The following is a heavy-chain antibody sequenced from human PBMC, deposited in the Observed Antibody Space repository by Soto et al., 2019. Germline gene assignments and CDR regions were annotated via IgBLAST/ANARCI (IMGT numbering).Heavy chain of an antibody. Sequence: GASVKVSCKASGYTFTSYAMHWVRQAPGQRLEWMGWINAGNGNTKYSQKFQGRVTITRDTSASTAYMELSSLRSEDTAVYYCARSGDTAMVANYCYHYGMGVWGPGTSVTGFS. CDR1: GYTFTSYA. CDR2: INAGNGNT. D-gene: IGHD5-18*01. V-gene: IGHV1-3*01. CDR3: ARSGDTAMVANYCYHYGMGV. J-gene: IGHJ6*02.